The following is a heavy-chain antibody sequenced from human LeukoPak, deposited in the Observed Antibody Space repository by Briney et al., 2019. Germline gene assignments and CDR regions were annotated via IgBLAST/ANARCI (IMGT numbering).Heavy chain of an antibody. CDR2: IWYDGSNK. V-gene: IGHV3-33*01. J-gene: IGHJ5*02. CDR1: VFTLSNYG. Sequence: GGSLRLSRAASVFTLSNYGLHWVRPAPGKGLAWVAVIWYDGSNKYYADSVKGRFTISRDNSKNTLYLQMNSLRAEDTAVYYCVRVAVAGNLNNWFDPWGQGTLVTVSS. CDR3: VRVAVAGNLNNWFDP. D-gene: IGHD6-19*01.